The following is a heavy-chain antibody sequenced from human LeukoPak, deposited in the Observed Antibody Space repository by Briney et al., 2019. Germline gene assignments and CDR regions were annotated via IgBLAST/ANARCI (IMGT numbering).Heavy chain of an antibody. CDR3: ASGYDFSSGSKRGFDN. V-gene: IGHV3-48*01. CDR2: ISSSTTTI. D-gene: IGHD3-3*01. Sequence: GGSLRLSCAASGFIFSDYAMNWVRQAQGKGLEWISYISSSTTTIYYADSVKGLFTISRDNDKSSLFLQMNSLRAEDTAVYYCASGYDFSSGSKRGFDNWGQGTRVTVSS. CDR1: GFIFSDYA. J-gene: IGHJ4*02.